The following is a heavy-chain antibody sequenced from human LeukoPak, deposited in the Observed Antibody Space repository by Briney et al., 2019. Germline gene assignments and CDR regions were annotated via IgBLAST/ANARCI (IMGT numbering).Heavy chain of an antibody. V-gene: IGHV4-39*01. J-gene: IGHJ4*02. D-gene: IGHD1-26*01. CDR2: IYYSGRT. Sequence: SETLSLTCTVSDDSARSDNYYGGWVRQPPGKGLEWIGNIYYSGRTYYSPSLKSRVTMSVDTSKNQFFLKLDSVTAADTAVYYRARGRPYSGGYHLDYWGQGTLVTVSA. CDR1: DDSARSDNYY. CDR3: ARGRPYSGGYHLDY.